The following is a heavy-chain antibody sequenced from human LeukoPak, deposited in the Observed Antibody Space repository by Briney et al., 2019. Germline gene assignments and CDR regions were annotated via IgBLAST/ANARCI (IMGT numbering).Heavy chain of an antibody. D-gene: IGHD2-21*01. CDR3: ARHLNNCGDDCYIFDY. CDR2: VYYSGST. V-gene: IGHV4-59*08. J-gene: IGHJ4*02. CDR1: GGSINSYY. Sequence: SETLSLTCTVSGGSINSYYWSWIRQPPGTGLEWIGYVYYSGSTNYNPSLKSRVTISVDTSKNQFSLRVSSVTAADTAVYYCARHLNNCGDDCYIFDYWGQGTLVTVSS.